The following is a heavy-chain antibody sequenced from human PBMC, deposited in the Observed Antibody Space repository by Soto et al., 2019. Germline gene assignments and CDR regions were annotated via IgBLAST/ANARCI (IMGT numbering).Heavy chain of an antibody. J-gene: IGHJ4*02. CDR3: ARVEKYYTLRSVYYVFDY. CDR2: INSDGSST. D-gene: IGHD3-3*01. Sequence: GGSLRLSCAASGFTFSAHWMHWVRQAPGKGLVWVSVINSDGSSTNYADSVKGRFTISRDNAKNTLYLQMNSLRAEDTAVYYCARVEKYYTLRSVYYVFDYWGQATVVTVSS. V-gene: IGHV3-74*01. CDR1: GFTFSAHW.